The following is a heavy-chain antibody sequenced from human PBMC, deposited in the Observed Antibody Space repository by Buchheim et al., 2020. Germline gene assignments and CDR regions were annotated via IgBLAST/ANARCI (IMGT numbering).Heavy chain of an antibody. Sequence: QVQLVESGGGVVQPGRSLRLSCAASGFTFSSYAMHWFRQAPGKGLEWVAVISYDGSNKYYADSVKGRFTISRDNSKNTLYLQMNSLRAEDTAVYYCARDHLRFLEWMRNGMDVWGQGTT. CDR2: ISYDGSNK. V-gene: IGHV3-30*04. CDR1: GFTFSSYA. J-gene: IGHJ6*02. CDR3: ARDHLRFLEWMRNGMDV. D-gene: IGHD3-3*01.